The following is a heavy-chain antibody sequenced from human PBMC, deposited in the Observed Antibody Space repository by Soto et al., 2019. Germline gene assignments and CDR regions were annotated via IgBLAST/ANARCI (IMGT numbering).Heavy chain of an antibody. V-gene: IGHV4-34*01. Sequence: QVPLQQWGAGLLKPSETLSLTCAVYGGSFSGYYWSWIRQPPGKGLEWIGEINHSGSTNYNPSLKSRVTISVDTSKNQFSLKLSSVTAADTAVYYCARVSSSWSYGMDVWGQGTTVTVSS. CDR2: INHSGST. CDR1: GGSFSGYY. J-gene: IGHJ6*02. D-gene: IGHD6-13*01. CDR3: ARVSSSWSYGMDV.